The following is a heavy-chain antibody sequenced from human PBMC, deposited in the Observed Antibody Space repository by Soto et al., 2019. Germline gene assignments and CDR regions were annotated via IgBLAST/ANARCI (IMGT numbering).Heavy chain of an antibody. CDR1: GGSISSYY. Sequence: PSETLSLTCTVAGGSISSYYWSWIRQPPGKGLEWIGYIYYSRSTNYNPSLKSRVTISVDTSKNQFSLKLSSVTAADTAVYYCASFSGYFPATWFDPWGQGTLVTVSS. J-gene: IGHJ5*02. CDR3: ASFSGYFPATWFDP. CDR2: IYYSRST. D-gene: IGHD3-22*01. V-gene: IGHV4-59*08.